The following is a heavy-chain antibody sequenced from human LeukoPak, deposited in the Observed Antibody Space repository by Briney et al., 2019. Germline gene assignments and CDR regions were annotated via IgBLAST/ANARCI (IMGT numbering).Heavy chain of an antibody. CDR2: ISYDGNNK. V-gene: IGHV3-30-3*01. CDR3: TRDSINYYDSSGYPAY. D-gene: IGHD3-22*01. CDR1: GFTFSNYA. J-gene: IGHJ4*02. Sequence: GGSLRLSCAVSGFTFSNYAMSWVRQAPGKGLEWVAVISYDGNNKYYADSVKGRFTISRDNSKNTLYLHMNSLRAEDTAIYYCTRDSINYYDSSGYPAYWGQGTLVTVSS.